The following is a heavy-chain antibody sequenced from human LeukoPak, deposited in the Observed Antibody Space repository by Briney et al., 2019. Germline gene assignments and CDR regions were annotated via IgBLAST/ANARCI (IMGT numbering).Heavy chain of an antibody. CDR3: AGFRIAAAGIWFDP. Sequence: GGSLRLSCAASGFTLSDYYMSWIRQAPGKGPEWVSYISSSGSTIYYADSVKGRFTISRDNAKNSLYLQMNSLRAEDTAVYYCAGFRIAAAGIWFDPWGQGTLVTVSS. D-gene: IGHD6-13*01. CDR2: ISSSGSTI. CDR1: GFTLSDYY. V-gene: IGHV3-11*01. J-gene: IGHJ5*02.